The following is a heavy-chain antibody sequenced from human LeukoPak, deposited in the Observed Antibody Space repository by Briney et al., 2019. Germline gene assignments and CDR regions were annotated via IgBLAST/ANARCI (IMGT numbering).Heavy chain of an antibody. D-gene: IGHD2-21*02. Sequence: PGGSLRLSCVASGFTFSSYAMIWVRQAPGKGLEWVLTISESGSSTYYADSVKGRFTISRDNSKNTLYLQMNSLRAEDKAVYYCAKSGRSDWYLDYWGQGTLVTVSS. CDR3: AKSGRSDWYLDY. V-gene: IGHV3-23*01. J-gene: IGHJ4*02. CDR1: GFTFSSYA. CDR2: ISESGSST.